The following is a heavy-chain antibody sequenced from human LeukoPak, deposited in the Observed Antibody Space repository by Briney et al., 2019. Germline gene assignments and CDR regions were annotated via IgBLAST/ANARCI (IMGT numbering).Heavy chain of an antibody. CDR2: IWYDGSNK. V-gene: IGHV3-33*01. D-gene: IGHD3-22*01. Sequence: GGSLRLSCAASGFTFSSYGMHWVRQAPGKGLEWVAVIWYDGSNKYYADSVKGRFTISRDNSKNTLYLQMNSPRAEDTAVYYCASGGAHYYDSRPLDYWGQGTLVTVSS. CDR3: ASGGAHYYDSRPLDY. J-gene: IGHJ4*02. CDR1: GFTFSSYG.